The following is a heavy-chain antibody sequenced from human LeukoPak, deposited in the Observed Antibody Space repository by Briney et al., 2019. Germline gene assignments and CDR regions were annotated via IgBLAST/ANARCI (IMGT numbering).Heavy chain of an antibody. Sequence: SETLSLTCAVYGGSFSGYYWSWIRKPPGKGLEWIGEINHSGSTNYNPSLKSRVTISVDTSKNQFSLKLSSVTAADTAVYYCARGPRFPRRYSSSFSYYFDYWGQGTLVTISS. CDR3: ARGPRFPRRYSSSFSYYFDY. CDR1: GGSFSGYY. CDR2: INHSGST. D-gene: IGHD6-6*01. V-gene: IGHV4-34*01. J-gene: IGHJ4*02.